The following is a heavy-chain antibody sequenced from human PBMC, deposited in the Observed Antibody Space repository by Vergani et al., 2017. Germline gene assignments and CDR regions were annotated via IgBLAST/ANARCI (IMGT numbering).Heavy chain of an antibody. CDR2: INHSGST. CDR3: ARGQGRWLHSVGY. Sequence: QVQLQQWGAGLLKPSETLSLTCAVYGGSFSGYYWSWIRQPPGKGLEWIGEINHSGSTNYNPSLKSRVTISVDTSKNQFSLKLSSETAADTAVYYCARGQGRWLHSVGYWGQGTLVTVSS. V-gene: IGHV4-34*01. D-gene: IGHD5-24*01. J-gene: IGHJ4*02. CDR1: GGSFSGYY.